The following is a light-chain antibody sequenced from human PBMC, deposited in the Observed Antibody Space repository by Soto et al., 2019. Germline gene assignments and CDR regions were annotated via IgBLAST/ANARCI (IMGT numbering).Light chain of an antibody. CDR3: QHYNNWPRT. CDR2: GAS. J-gene: IGKJ1*01. V-gene: IGKV3-15*01. Sequence: EIVMAQSPATLSVSPGEGATLSCRASQSISSNLAWYQQKPGQAPRLLIYGASTRATGIPARFSGSGSGTEFTLTIGSLQSEDFALYYCQHYNNWPRTFGQGTKVDIK. CDR1: QSISSN.